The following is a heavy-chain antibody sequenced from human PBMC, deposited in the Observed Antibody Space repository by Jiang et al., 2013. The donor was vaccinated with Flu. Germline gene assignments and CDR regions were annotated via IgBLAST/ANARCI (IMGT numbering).Heavy chain of an antibody. J-gene: IGHJ4*02. CDR3: ARDGGYDVGWF. Sequence: QLVESGGGLVQPGGSLRLSCAASGFTFSYYWMSWVRQAPGKGLEWVANIKQDGSEKYYVDSVKGRFTISRDNAKNSLYLQMNGLRAEDTAVYYCARDGGYDVGWFWGQGTLVTVSS. CDR1: GFTFSYYW. V-gene: IGHV3-7*03. CDR2: IKQDGSEK. D-gene: IGHD5-12*01.